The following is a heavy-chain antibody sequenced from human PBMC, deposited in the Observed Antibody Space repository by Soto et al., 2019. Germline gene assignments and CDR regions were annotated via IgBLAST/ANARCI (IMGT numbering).Heavy chain of an antibody. J-gene: IGHJ4*02. CDR3: ARDHRTQTYYYDSSGALDY. CDR1: GFTFSSYG. CDR2: IWYDGSNK. V-gene: IGHV3-33*01. D-gene: IGHD3-22*01. Sequence: QVQLVESGGGVVQPGRSLRLSCAASGFTFSSYGMHWVRQAPGKGLEWVAVIWYDGSNKYYADSVKGRFTISRDNSKTTLYLQMNSLRAEDTAVYYCARDHRTQTYYYDSSGALDYWGQGTLVTVSS.